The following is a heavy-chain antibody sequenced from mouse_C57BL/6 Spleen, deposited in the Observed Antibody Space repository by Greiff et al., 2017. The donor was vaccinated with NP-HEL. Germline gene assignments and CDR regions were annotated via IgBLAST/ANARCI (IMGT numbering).Heavy chain of an antibody. J-gene: IGHJ4*01. Sequence: VQLQESGAELARPGASVKLSCKASGYTFTSYGISWVKQRPGQGLEWIGEIYPRSGNTYYNQKFTGKATLTADKSSSTAYMELRSLTSGDSAVYFGARSMVTTAGGYAMDYWGQRTSVTVAS. V-gene: IGHV1-81*01. CDR3: ARSMVTTAGGYAMDY. CDR1: GYTFTSYG. D-gene: IGHD2-3*01. CDR2: IYPRSGNT.